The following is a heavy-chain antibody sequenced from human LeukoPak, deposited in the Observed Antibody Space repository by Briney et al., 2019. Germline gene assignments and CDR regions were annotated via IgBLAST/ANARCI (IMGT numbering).Heavy chain of an antibody. CDR1: GDSVSINSAA. V-gene: IGHV6-1*01. CDR3: ARGGLFRYYGSGSYYSSRPYYFYMDV. J-gene: IGHJ6*03. CDR2: TYYRSRWYN. Sequence: SQTLSLTYAISGDSVSINSAAWNWIRQSPSRGLEWLGSTYYRSRWYNDYAVPVKSRITINQDTSKNQFSLQLNSVTPEDTAVYYCARGGLFRYYGSGSYYSSRPYYFYMDVWGKGTTVTISS. D-gene: IGHD3-10*01.